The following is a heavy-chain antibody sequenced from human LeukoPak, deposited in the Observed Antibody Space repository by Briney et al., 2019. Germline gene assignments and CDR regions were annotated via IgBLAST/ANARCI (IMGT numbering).Heavy chain of an antibody. CDR3: ARFRTYYYDSSGYPDAFDI. CDR1: GFTFSRYS. Sequence: GGSLRLSCAASGFTFSRYSMNWVRLAPGKGLEWVSSISSSGYIYYADSVKGRFTISRDNAKKSLYLQMNSLRAEDTAVYYCARFRTYYYDSSGYPDAFDIWGQGTMVTVSS. J-gene: IGHJ3*02. V-gene: IGHV3-21*01. D-gene: IGHD3-22*01. CDR2: ISSSGYI.